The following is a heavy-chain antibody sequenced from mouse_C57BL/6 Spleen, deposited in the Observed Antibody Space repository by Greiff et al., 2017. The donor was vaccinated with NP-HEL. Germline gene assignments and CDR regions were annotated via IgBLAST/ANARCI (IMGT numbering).Heavy chain of an antibody. J-gene: IGHJ2*01. CDR2: ISNGGGST. D-gene: IGHD3-3*01. CDR1: GFTFSDYY. CDR3: ARYQGYYFDY. V-gene: IGHV5-12*01. Sequence: EVMLVESGGGLVQPGGSLKLSCAASGFTFSDYYMYWVRQTPEKRLEWVAYISNGGGSTYYPDTVKGRFTISRDNAKNTLYLQMSRLKSEDTAMYYCARYQGYYFDYWGQGTTLTVSS.